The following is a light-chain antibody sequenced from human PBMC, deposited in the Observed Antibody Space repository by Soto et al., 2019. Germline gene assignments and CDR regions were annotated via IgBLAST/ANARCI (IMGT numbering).Light chain of an antibody. CDR3: QQSNSFPRT. J-gene: IGKJ4*01. CDR2: AAS. CDR1: QAVSTW. Sequence: DIQMTQFPSFVSASVGDTVTVTCRMSQAVSTWLAWYQQKPGDAPKLLIYAASTLQSGVPSRFSGSGSGTDFPLTIRNLQPEDFATYYCQQSNSFPRTFGGGTKVDIK. V-gene: IGKV1-12*01.